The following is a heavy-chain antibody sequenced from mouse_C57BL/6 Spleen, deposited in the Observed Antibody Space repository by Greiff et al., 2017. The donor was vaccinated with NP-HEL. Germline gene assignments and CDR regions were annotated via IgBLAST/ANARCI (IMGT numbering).Heavy chain of an antibody. D-gene: IGHD3-2*01. CDR1: GYTFTSYG. V-gene: IGHV1-81*01. CDR2: IYPRSGNT. J-gene: IGHJ2*01. CDR3: ARDSSGPDY. Sequence: VMLVESGAELARPGASVKLSCKASGYTFTSYGISWVKQRTGQGLEWIGEIYPRSGNTYYNEKFKGKATLTADKSSSTAYMELRSLTSEDSAVYFCARDSSGPDYWGQGTTLTVSS.